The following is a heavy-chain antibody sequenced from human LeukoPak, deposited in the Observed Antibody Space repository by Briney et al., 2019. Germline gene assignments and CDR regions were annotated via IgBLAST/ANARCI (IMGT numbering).Heavy chain of an antibody. Sequence: GGSLRLSCAASGFTFSSYGMHWVRQALGKGLEWVAFIRYDGSNKYYADSVKGRFTISRDNSKNTLYLQMNSLRAEDTAVYYCAKDNYYDSSGYSLLDYWGQGTLVTVSS. CDR1: GFTFSSYG. V-gene: IGHV3-30*02. CDR3: AKDNYYDSSGYSLLDY. J-gene: IGHJ4*02. D-gene: IGHD3-22*01. CDR2: IRYDGSNK.